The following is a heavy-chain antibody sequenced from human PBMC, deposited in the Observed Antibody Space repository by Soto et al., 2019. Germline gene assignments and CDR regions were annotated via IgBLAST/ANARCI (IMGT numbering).Heavy chain of an antibody. J-gene: IGHJ5*02. CDR3: ARQWGSTASNWFDP. D-gene: IGHD6-13*01. CDR2: MYYTGNT. V-gene: IGHV4-39*01. Sequence: PGKGLEWIGSMYYTGNTYYNPSLESRVTISVDTSKNQFSLKLTSVTAADTAVYYCARQWGSTASNWFDPWGQGTLVTVSS.